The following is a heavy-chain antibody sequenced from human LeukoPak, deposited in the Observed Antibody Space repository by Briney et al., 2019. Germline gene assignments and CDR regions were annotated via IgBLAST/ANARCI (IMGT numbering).Heavy chain of an antibody. V-gene: IGHV3-48*03. Sequence: PGGSLSLSCAASGFTFSSYEINWVRQAPGKGLEWVSYISSGGSTKYYADSVKGRFTISRDNSKNTLYLQMNSLRAEDTAVYYCAKALSSRYFDYWGQGTLVTVSS. CDR1: GFTFSSYE. CDR2: ISSGGSTK. J-gene: IGHJ4*02. CDR3: AKALSSRYFDY. D-gene: IGHD2-2*01.